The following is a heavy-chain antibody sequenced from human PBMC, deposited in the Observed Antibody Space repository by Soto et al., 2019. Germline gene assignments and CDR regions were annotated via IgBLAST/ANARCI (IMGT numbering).Heavy chain of an antibody. D-gene: IGHD2-8*02. V-gene: IGHV2-5*02. CDR3: AHRLKTGYCTGSSRRGAFEV. J-gene: IGHJ3*01. CDR2: IYWDDDK. Sequence: QITLKESGPTLVNPTQTLTLTCTFSGFSLTTSGVGVGWIRQPPGKALEWLALIYWDDDKRYSTSLKSRLTITKDASQNQLLVTLTNMDPADTARYSLAHRLKTGYCTGSSRRGAFEVWGQGTRVSVPS. CDR1: GFSLTTSGVG.